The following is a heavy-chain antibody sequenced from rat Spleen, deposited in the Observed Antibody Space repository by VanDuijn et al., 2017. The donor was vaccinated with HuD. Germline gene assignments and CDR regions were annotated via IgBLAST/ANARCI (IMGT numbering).Heavy chain of an antibody. V-gene: IGHV5-29*01. CDR3: ARLRNNYDYFDY. D-gene: IGHD1-5*01. CDR1: GFTFSNYD. J-gene: IGHJ2*01. Sequence: EVQLVESGGGLVQPGRSLKLSCEASGFTFSNYDMAWVRQAPTKGLEWVASISYEGSSTYFGDSVKGRFTISRDNAKSTQYLQMDSLRSEDTATYYWARLRNNYDYFDYWGQGVMVTVSS. CDR2: ISYEGSST.